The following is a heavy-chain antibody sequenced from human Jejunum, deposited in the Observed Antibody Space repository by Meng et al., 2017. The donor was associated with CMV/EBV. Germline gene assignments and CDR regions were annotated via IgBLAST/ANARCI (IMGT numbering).Heavy chain of an antibody. CDR2: INPQSGDT. Sequence: SGYTFTAYYLHWVRQAPGQGLEWMGWINPQSGDTYYAQNFQGRVTMTRDTSTSTAYMELSSLKFDDTAVYYCASVWYNAHDPFDYWGQGTVVTVSS. CDR3: ASVWYNAHDPFDY. V-gene: IGHV1-2*02. D-gene: IGHD1-14*01. CDR1: GYTFTAYY. J-gene: IGHJ4*02.